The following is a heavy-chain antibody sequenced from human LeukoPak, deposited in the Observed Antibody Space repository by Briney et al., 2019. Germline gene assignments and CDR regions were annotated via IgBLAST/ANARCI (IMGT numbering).Heavy chain of an antibody. CDR1: GFTFSSHA. J-gene: IGHJ4*02. CDR2: ISGSGGSI. CDR3: AKDRPRLGYYFDY. V-gene: IGHV3-23*01. Sequence: GGSLRLSCAASGFTFSSHAMSWVRQAPGKGLEWVSAISGSGGSIYYADSVKGRFTITRDNSKNTLYLQMNSLRAEDTAVYYCAKDRPRLGYYFDYWGRGTLVTVSS. D-gene: IGHD6-6*01.